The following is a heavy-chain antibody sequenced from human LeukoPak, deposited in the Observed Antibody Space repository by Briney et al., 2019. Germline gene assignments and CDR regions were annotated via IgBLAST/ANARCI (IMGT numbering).Heavy chain of an antibody. CDR2: ISGSGGST. CDR3: AKDLRATVTPDYYMDV. CDR1: GFTFSSYA. J-gene: IGHJ6*03. Sequence: PGGSLRLSCAASGFTFSSYAMSWVRQAPGKGLEWVSAISGSGGSTYYADSVKGRFTISRDNSKNTLYLQMNSLRAEDTAVYYRAKDLRATVTPDYYMDVWGKGTTVTASS. V-gene: IGHV3-23*01. D-gene: IGHD4-17*01.